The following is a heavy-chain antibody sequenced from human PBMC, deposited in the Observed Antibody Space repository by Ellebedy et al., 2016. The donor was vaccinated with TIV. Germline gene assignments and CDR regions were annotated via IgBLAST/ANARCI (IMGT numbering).Heavy chain of an antibody. J-gene: IGHJ5*02. CDR2: ISSASGMI. V-gene: IGHV3-48*03. D-gene: IGHD6-13*01. Sequence: GESLKISCAASGFTFRGYEMSWVRQAPGKGLEWISYISSASGMIIYADSVKGRFTISRDNAKNSLYLQMNSLRAEATAVYYCARDWWVGAQQQQLVPGPYNWFDPWGQGTLVTVSS. CDR3: ARDWWVGAQQQQLVPGPYNWFDP. CDR1: GFTFRGYE.